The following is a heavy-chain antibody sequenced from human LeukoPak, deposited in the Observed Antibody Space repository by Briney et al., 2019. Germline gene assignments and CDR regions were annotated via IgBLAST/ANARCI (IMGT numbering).Heavy chain of an antibody. J-gene: IGHJ4*02. V-gene: IGHV1-18*01. D-gene: IGHD3-22*01. CDR1: GYTFTRYG. CDR2: ISAYNGNT. Sequence: ASVKVSCKASGYTFTRYGISWVRQAPGQGLEWMGWISAYNGNTNYAQKLQGRVTVTTDTSTNTAYMELRSLRSDDTAVYYCARVSYDSSGYLFDYWGQGTLVTVSS. CDR3: ARVSYDSSGYLFDY.